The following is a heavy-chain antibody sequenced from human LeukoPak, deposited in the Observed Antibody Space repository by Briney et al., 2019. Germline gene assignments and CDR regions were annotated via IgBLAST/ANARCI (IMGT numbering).Heavy chain of an antibody. Sequence: EGSLRLSCAASGFIFSSYSMSWVRQAPGKGLEWVSVITGSGGNTYYADSVKGRFTISKDNSKNTVYLQMSSLRVDDTAVYYCAKAASSSWPSYYYGMDVWGQGTTVTVSS. D-gene: IGHD6-13*01. CDR1: GFIFSSYS. J-gene: IGHJ6*02. CDR3: AKAASSSWPSYYYGMDV. V-gene: IGHV3-23*01. CDR2: ITGSGGNT.